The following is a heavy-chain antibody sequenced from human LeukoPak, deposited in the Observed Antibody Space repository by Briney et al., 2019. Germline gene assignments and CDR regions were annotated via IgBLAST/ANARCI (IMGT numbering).Heavy chain of an antibody. CDR1: GFTFGDYA. CDR3: ARHEQQLGNYYYYYGMDV. J-gene: IGHJ6*02. V-gene: IGHV4-34*01. Sequence: PGGSLRLSCTASGFTFGDYAMSWVRQVPGKGLEWIGEINHSGSTNYNPSLKSRVTISVDTSKNQFSLKLSSVTAADTAVYYCARHEQQLGNYYYYYGMDVWGQGTTVTVSS. D-gene: IGHD6-13*01. CDR2: INHSGST.